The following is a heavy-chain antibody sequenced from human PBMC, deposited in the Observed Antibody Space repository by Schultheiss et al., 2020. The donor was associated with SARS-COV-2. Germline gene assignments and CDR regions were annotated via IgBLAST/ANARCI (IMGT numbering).Heavy chain of an antibody. CDR3: ARDPGGYYYYYGMDV. D-gene: IGHD3-10*01. Sequence: SETLSLTCTVSGASIRSYYWSWVRQPPGKGLEWIGYVYYSGNTNYSPSLKSRVTISVDTSKNQFSLKLSSVTAADTAVYYCARDPGGYYYYYGMDVWGQGTTVTVSS. J-gene: IGHJ6*02. CDR1: GASIRSYY. V-gene: IGHV4-59*12. CDR2: VYYSGNT.